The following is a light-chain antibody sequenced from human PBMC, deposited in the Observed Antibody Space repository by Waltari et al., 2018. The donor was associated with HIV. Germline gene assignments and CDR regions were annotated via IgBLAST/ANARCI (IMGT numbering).Light chain of an antibody. V-gene: IGLV3-25*03. Sequence: SYELTQPPSLSVSPGQTAGISCSGDVLAKQYAYLYQQKPGQAPVMLIYKDSESPLRIPGRFSGSSSGTSVTLTISGVQAEDEADYYCQSTDNSGSHVVFGGGTKLTVL. CDR2: KDS. CDR1: VLAKQY. CDR3: QSTDNSGSHVV. J-gene: IGLJ2*01.